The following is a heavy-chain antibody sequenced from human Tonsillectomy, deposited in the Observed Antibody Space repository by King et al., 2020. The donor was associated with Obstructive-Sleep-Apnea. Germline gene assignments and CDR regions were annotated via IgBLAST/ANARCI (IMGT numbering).Heavy chain of an antibody. CDR2: ISDDGSNK. D-gene: IGHD3-10*01. V-gene: IGHV3-30*18. CDR1: GFTFSSYG. J-gene: IGHJ6*02. CDR3: AKGKGSGSCYHGVDV. Sequence: VQLVESGGGVVQPGRSLRLSCAASGFTFSSYGMHWVRQAPGKGLEWVAVISDDGSNKFYADSGKGRFTSSIDNSKSTLFVQMNSLRVDDTAVYHCAKGKGSGSCYHGVDVWGQGTTVTVSS.